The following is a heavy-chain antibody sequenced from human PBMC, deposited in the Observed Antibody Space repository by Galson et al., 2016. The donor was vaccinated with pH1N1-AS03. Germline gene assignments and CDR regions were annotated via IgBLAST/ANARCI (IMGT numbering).Heavy chain of an antibody. CDR3: VRTWLTNSFDF. CDR2: VNTRGDTI. J-gene: IGHJ3*01. D-gene: IGHD6-13*01. V-gene: IGHV3-48*03. Sequence: LRLSCAASGFTFRSNGMGWVRQARGKGLEWVAFVNTRGDTIHYADSLKGRFTISRDNAKNGLYLQMNSLRAEDSGLYYCVRTWLTNSFDFWGQGTLVTVSS. CDR1: GFTFRSNG.